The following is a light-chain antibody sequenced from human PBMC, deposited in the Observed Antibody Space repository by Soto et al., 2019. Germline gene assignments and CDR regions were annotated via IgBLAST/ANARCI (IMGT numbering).Light chain of an antibody. V-gene: IGKV3-15*01. CDR2: GAS. J-gene: IGKJ1*01. CDR1: QSVGSS. Sequence: EMVMTQSPATLSMSPGERATLSCRASQSVGSSLAWYQQKPGQAPRLLIFGASTRATGIPAGFSGSGSGTEFTLTISSLEFGDSAVYYCQQYSNWWTFGQGTKVEIK. CDR3: QQYSNWWT.